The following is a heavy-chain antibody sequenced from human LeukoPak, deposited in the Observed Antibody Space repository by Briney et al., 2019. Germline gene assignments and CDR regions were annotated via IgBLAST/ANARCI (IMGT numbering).Heavy chain of an antibody. CDR3: ARLEATINGMDV. CDR2: INPSGDST. CDR1: GYTFVNYY. V-gene: IGHV1-46*01. Sequence: ASVKVSCKASGYTFVNYYMHWVRQAPGQGLEWMGIINPSGDSTTYAQKFQGRVTMTRDTSTSTVYMELSSLRSEDTAVYYCARLEATINGMDVCGQGTTVTVSS. D-gene: IGHD5-12*01. J-gene: IGHJ6*02.